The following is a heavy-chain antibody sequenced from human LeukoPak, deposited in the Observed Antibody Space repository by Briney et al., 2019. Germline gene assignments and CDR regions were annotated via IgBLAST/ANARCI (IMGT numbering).Heavy chain of an antibody. CDR2: ITSTSSYR. V-gene: IGHV3-11*06. CDR1: GFTFSDYY. CDR3: ARAQYYLDS. J-gene: IGHJ4*02. Sequence: GGSLRLSCAASGFTFSDYYMSWIRQAPGKGLEWVSYITSTSSYRNYADSARGRFTISRDNAKNALFLQMNSLRAEDTAVYYCARAQYYLDSWGQGTLVTVSS.